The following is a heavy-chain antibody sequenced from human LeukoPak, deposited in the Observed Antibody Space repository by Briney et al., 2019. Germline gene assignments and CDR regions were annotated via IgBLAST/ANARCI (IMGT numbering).Heavy chain of an antibody. Sequence: GKSLRLSCAASGFTFSNYGMHWVRQAPVKGLDWVAVISYDGTNKYYADSVEGRFTISRDNAKNSLYLQMNSLRAEDTAVYYCARDQGSGYDLVPYYDYYMDVWGKGTTVTVSS. CDR2: ISYDGTNK. CDR1: GFTFSNYG. V-gene: IGHV3-30*03. D-gene: IGHD5-12*01. CDR3: ARDQGSGYDLVPYYDYYMDV. J-gene: IGHJ6*03.